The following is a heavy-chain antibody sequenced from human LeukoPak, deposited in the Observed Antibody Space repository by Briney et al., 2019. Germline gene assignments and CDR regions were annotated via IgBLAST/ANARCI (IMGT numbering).Heavy chain of an antibody. CDR1: GYTFIDFY. J-gene: IGHJ6*02. CDR2: INPSGGST. CDR3: ARAATVVTLTGVYYYYYGMDV. V-gene: IGHV1-46*01. D-gene: IGHD4-23*01. Sequence: GASVKVSCKASGYTFIDFYMHWVRQAPGQGLEWMGIINPSGGSTSYAQKFQGRVTMTRDTSTSTVYMELSSLRSEDTAVYYCARAATVVTLTGVYYYYYGMDVWGQGTTVTVSS.